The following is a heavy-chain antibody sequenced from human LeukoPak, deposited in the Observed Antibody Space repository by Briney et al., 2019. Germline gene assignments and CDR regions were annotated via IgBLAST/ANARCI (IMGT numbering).Heavy chain of an antibody. D-gene: IGHD2-21*02. CDR2: ISGSGGAT. J-gene: IGHJ1*01. Sequence: GGSLRLSCAASGVSFSSYTMMWVRQAPGKGLEWVSAISGSGGATNYADSVKGRFTISRDNAKNTLYLQMDSLRVEDTAVYYCARGSHCGGDCYSLFESWGQGTLATVSP. V-gene: IGHV3-23*01. CDR3: ARGSHCGGDCYSLFES. CDR1: GVSFSSYT.